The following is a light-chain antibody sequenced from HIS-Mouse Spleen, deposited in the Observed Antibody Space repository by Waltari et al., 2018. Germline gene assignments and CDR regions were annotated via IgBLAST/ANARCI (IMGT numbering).Light chain of an antibody. V-gene: IGLV2-11*01. CDR2: DVS. J-gene: IGLJ1*01. Sequence: QSALTQPRSVSGSPGQSVTIPCTGTSSDVGGYNYVSWYQQHPGKAPKLMIYDVSKRPSGVPDRFSGSKSGNTASLTISGLQAEDEADYYCCSYAGSYTGVFGTGTKVTVL. CDR3: CSYAGSYTGV. CDR1: SSDVGGYNY.